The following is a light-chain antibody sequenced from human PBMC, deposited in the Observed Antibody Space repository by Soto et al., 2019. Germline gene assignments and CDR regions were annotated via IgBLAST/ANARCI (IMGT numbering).Light chain of an antibody. Sequence: QSALTQPPSASGSPGQSVTISCTGTSSDVGGHNYVSWYQQHPGKAPKLMIYEVSKRPSGVPDRFSGSKSGNTASLTVSGLQAEDEAEYYCSSYTGSSSVVFGGGTKVTVL. CDR2: EVS. V-gene: IGLV2-8*01. J-gene: IGLJ2*01. CDR1: SSDVGGHNY. CDR3: SSYTGSSSVV.